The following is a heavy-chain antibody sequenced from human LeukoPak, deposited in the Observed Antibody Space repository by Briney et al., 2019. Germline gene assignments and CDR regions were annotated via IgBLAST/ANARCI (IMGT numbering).Heavy chain of an antibody. Sequence: SVKVSCKASVGTFSSYAISWVRQAPGQGVEWVGRIIPILGIANYAQKLQGRVTITADKSTSTAYMELRSLRSEDTAVYYCARDAGIAVAGINWFDPWGQGTLVTVSS. V-gene: IGHV1-69*04. J-gene: IGHJ5*02. D-gene: IGHD6-19*01. CDR3: ARDAGIAVAGINWFDP. CDR1: VGTFSSYA. CDR2: IIPILGIA.